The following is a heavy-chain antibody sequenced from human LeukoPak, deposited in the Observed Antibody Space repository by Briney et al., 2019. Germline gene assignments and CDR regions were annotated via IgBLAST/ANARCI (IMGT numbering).Heavy chain of an antibody. Sequence: LSGGSLRLSCAASGFTFSNYWMSWVRQAPGKGLEWVANIKQDGSETYYVDSVKGRFTISRDNAKNSLYLQMNSLRAEDTAVYYCVRVWSTAMAFWYWGQGTLVTVSS. CDR2: IKQDGSET. CDR3: VRVWSTAMAFWY. D-gene: IGHD5-18*01. CDR1: GFTFSNYW. V-gene: IGHV3-7*01. J-gene: IGHJ4*02.